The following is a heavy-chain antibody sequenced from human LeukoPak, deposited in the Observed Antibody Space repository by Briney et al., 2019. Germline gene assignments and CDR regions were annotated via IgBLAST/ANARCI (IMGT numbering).Heavy chain of an antibody. J-gene: IGHJ6*02. CDR2: ISGSGGST. V-gene: IGHV3-23*01. D-gene: IGHD2-21*02. Sequence: PGGSLRLSCAASGFTFSSYAMSWVRQAPGKGLEWVSAISGSGGSTYYADSVKGRFTISRDNSKNTLYLQMNSLRAEDTAVYYCARDVVVTAIHDGMDVWGQGTTVTVSS. CDR1: GFTFSSYA. CDR3: ARDVVVTAIHDGMDV.